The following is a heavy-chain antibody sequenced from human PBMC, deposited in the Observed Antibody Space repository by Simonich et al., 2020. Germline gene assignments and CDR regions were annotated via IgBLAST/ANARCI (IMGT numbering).Heavy chain of an antibody. D-gene: IGHD4-4*01. V-gene: IGHV3-74*01. CDR3: ARDYSNYDAFDI. CDR2: MNSDGSST. Sequence: EVQLVESGGGLVQPGGSLRLSCAASGFTFSSYWMHWVRQAPGKGLVWVSRMNSDGSSTSHADSGKCRFTISRDNAKNTLYLQMNSLRAEDTAVYYCARDYSNYDAFDIWGQGTMVTVSS. J-gene: IGHJ3*02. CDR1: GFTFSSYW.